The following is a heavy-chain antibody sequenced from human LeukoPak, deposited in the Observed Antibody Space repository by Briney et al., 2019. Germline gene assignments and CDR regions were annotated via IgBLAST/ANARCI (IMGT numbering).Heavy chain of an antibody. D-gene: IGHD2-15*01. Sequence: GESLQISCRGSGYTFTNCWIGWVRQMPGKGLEWMGMIYPGDSDTRYSPSFQGQVTISADKSINTAYLQWSSLKASDTAIYYCARLTRYCSGDSCYFDYWGQGTLVTVSS. CDR1: GYTFTNCW. CDR3: ARLTRYCSGDSCYFDY. V-gene: IGHV5-51*01. J-gene: IGHJ4*02. CDR2: IYPGDSDT.